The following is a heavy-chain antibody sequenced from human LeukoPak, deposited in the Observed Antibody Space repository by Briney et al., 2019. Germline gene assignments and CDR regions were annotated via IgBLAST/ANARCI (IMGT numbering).Heavy chain of an antibody. CDR2: VYSIAST. J-gene: IGHJ6*02. Sequence: SETLSLTCTVSGGSISSYYWSWIRQPPGKGLEWVGYVYSIASTRYNPSLKSRVTIPIDTSKYQFSLKLSSVTAADTAVYYCARGVCTSTSCYAGDYGLDVWGQGTTVTVS. CDR1: GGSISSYY. V-gene: IGHV4-59*08. CDR3: ARGVCTSTSCYAGDYGLDV. D-gene: IGHD2-2*01.